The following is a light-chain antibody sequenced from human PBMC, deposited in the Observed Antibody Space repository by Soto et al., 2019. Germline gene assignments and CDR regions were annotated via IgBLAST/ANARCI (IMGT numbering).Light chain of an antibody. CDR3: QQRNTWPLT. Sequence: EIVLTQSPATLSLSPGERATLSCRASQSVSSYLAWYRQKPGQAPRLLIYDASNRATGIPARFSGSGSGTDFTLTISSLEPEDFAVYYCQQRNTWPLTFGGGTQVEIK. CDR1: QSVSSY. CDR2: DAS. J-gene: IGKJ4*01. V-gene: IGKV3-11*01.